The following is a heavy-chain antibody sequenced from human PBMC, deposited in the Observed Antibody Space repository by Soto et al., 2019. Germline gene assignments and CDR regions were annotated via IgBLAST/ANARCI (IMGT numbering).Heavy chain of an antibody. CDR2: IIPIFGTA. D-gene: IGHD2-8*02. J-gene: IGHJ4*02. V-gene: IGHV1-69*01. Sequence: QVQLVQSGAEVKKPGSSVKVSCKASGGTFSRYTISWVRQARGQGLEWMGGIIPIFGTANYAQKFQGRVTITADESTSTAYMELSSLKSEDTAVYYCAGVFTDEKSKYYFDYWGQGTLVTVSS. CDR3: AGVFTDEKSKYYFDY. CDR1: GGTFSRYT.